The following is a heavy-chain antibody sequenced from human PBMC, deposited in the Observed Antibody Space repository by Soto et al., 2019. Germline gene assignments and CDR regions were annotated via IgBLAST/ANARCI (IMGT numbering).Heavy chain of an antibody. CDR2: ISGSGGST. J-gene: IGHJ4*02. CDR1: GFTFSSYA. CDR3: AKDYKESGGYNDPGFDY. Sequence: GGSLRLSCAASGFTFSSYAMSWVRQAPGKGLEWVSAISGSGGSTYYADSVKGRFTISRDNSKNTLYLQMNSLRAEDTAVYYCAKDYKESGGYNDPGFDYWGQGTLVTVSS. D-gene: IGHD2-15*01. V-gene: IGHV3-23*01.